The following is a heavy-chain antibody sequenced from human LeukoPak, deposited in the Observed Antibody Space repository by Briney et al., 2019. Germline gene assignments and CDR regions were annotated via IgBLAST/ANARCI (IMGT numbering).Heavy chain of an antibody. CDR1: GGSITSGGFC. D-gene: IGHD2-21*02. CDR3: ARGGHIVVVTAINNWFDP. Sequence: SETLSLTCTVSGGSITSGGFCWSWIRQHPGKGLEWIGHIYYSGNTYYNPSLKSRVLMSVDTSKNQFSLKLSSVTAADTAVYYCARGGHIVVVTAINNWFDPWGQGTLVTVSS. J-gene: IGHJ5*02. CDR2: IYYSGNT. V-gene: IGHV4-31*03.